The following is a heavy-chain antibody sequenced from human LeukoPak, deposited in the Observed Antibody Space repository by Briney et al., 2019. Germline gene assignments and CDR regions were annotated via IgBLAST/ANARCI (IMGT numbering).Heavy chain of an antibody. D-gene: IGHD2-2*01. J-gene: IGHJ5*02. V-gene: IGHV4-59*08. CDR2: IYYSGST. Sequence: SETLSLTCTVSGGSISSYYWSWIRQPPGKGVVGIGYIYYSGSTNYNPSLKIRVTISVDTSKNQFSLKLSSVTAADTAVYYCARLEWYDIVVVPAAIETPYNWFDPWGQGTLVTVSS. CDR3: ARLEWYDIVVVPAAIETPYNWFDP. CDR1: GGSISSYY.